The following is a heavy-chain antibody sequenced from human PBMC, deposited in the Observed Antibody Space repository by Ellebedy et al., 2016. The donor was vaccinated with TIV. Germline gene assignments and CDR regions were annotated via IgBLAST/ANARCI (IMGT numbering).Heavy chain of an antibody. CDR3: AKTRYGSGWYYFAY. D-gene: IGHD6-19*01. V-gene: IGHV3-23*01. J-gene: IGHJ4*02. CDR1: GFTFGSYA. CDR2: ITGGGSNT. Sequence: GESLKISXAASGFTFGSYAMNWVRQAPGKGLEWVSGITGGGSNTYYADSVRGRFTISRDNSRNSLFLQMNSLRVEDTAVYYCAKTRYGSGWYYFAYWGQGALVTVSS.